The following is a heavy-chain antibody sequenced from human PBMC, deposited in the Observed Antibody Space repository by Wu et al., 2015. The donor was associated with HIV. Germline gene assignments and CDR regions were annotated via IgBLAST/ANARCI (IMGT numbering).Heavy chain of an antibody. Sequence: QVQLVQSGAEVKKPGASVKVSCKASADIFSDYGVHWVRQAPGQGLEWMGWINPNSGGSKSPQKFQGRVTMTRDTSVSTVYLELTRLKFDDTAIYYCTKDYGIVGSTLPEYFQHWGQGTLVTVSS. CDR2: INPNSGGS. V-gene: IGHV1-2*02. CDR1: ADIFSDYG. J-gene: IGHJ1*01. CDR3: TKDYGIVGSTLPEYFQH. D-gene: IGHD1-26*01.